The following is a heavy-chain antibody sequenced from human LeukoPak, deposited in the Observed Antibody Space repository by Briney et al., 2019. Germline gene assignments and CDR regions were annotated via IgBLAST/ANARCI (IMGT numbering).Heavy chain of an antibody. V-gene: IGHV3-7*01. J-gene: IGHJ4*02. CDR3: ARDQVAAATDY. Sequence: GGSLRLSCAASGFTFSRYWMRWVRQAPGKGLEWVANIKQEGSEKYYVDSVKGRFTISRDNAKNSLYLQMNSLRAEDTAVYYCARDQVAAATDYWGQGTLVTVSS. CDR2: IKQEGSEK. D-gene: IGHD6-13*01. CDR1: GFTFSRYW.